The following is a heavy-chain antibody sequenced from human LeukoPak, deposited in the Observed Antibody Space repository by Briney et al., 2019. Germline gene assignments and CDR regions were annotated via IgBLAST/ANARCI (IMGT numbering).Heavy chain of an antibody. CDR2: INWNGGST. J-gene: IGHJ3*02. CDR3: ARDSRYNWNEGDAFDI. V-gene: IGHV3-20*01. D-gene: IGHD1-1*01. CDR1: GFTFDDYG. Sequence: PGGSLRLSCAASGFTFDDYGMSWVRQAPGKGLEWVSGINWNGGSTGYADSVKGRFTISRDNAKNSLYLQMNSLRAEDTALYHCARDSRYNWNEGDAFDIWGQGTMVTVSS.